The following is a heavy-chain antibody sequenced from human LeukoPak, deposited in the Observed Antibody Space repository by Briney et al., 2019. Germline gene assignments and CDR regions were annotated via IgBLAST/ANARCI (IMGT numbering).Heavy chain of an antibody. J-gene: IGHJ6*03. D-gene: IGHD2-15*01. CDR3: ATARCGSCYSYNYYYYYMDV. CDR2: IIPIFGTA. V-gene: IGHV1-69*05. Sequence: GASVKVSCKASGYTFTSYDINWVRQAPGQGGEWMGGIIPIFGTANYAQKFQGRVTITTDESTSTAYMELSSLRSEDTAVYYCATARCGSCYSYNYYYYYMDVWGKGTTVTVSS. CDR1: GYTFTSYD.